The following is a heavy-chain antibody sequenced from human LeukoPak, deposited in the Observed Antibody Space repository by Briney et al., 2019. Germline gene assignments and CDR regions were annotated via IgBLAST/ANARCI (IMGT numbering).Heavy chain of an antibody. CDR1: GDSVSSNSAA. CDR2: TYYRSKWYN. D-gene: IGHD3-10*01. V-gene: IGHV6-1*01. CDR3: ARERGAYVVRGVNYYYYYYYMDV. Sequence: SQTLSLTCAISGDSVSSNSAAWNWIRQSPSRGLEWLGRTYYRSKWYNDYAVSVKSRITINPDTSKNQFSLQLNSVTPEDTAVYYCARERGAYVVRGVNYYYYYYYMDVWGKGTTVTVSS. J-gene: IGHJ6*03.